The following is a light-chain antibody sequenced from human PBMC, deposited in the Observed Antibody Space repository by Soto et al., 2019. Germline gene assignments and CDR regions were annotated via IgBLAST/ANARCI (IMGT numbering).Light chain of an antibody. Sequence: EIVMTQSPATLSVSPGERVTLSCRASQSVSSNLAWYQQKVGQAPRLLIYGASTRATGIPARFSGSGSGTDFTLTISRLEPEDFAVYYCQQYGSSPQFTFGQGTRLEIK. CDR1: QSVSSN. CDR2: GAS. CDR3: QQYGSSPQFT. V-gene: IGKV3-15*01. J-gene: IGKJ5*01.